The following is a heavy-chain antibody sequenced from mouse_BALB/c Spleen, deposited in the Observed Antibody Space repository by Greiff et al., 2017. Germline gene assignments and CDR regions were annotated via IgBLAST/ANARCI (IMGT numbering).Heavy chain of an antibody. Sequence: VQLQQSGPELVKPGASVKVSCKASGYAFTSYNMYWVKQSHGKSLEWIGYIDPYNGGTSYNQTFKGKATLTVDTSSSTAYMHLNSLTSEDSAVYYYASRATVVATDYWGQGTSLTVAS. CDR2: IDPYNGGT. D-gene: IGHD1-1*01. J-gene: IGHJ2*02. CDR1: GYAFTSYN. V-gene: IGHV1S135*01. CDR3: ASRATVVATDY.